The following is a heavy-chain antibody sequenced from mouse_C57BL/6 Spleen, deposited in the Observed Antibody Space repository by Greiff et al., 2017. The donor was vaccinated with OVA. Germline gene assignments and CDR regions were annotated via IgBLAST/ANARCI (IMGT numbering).Heavy chain of an antibody. D-gene: IGHD1-1*01. CDR1: GYTFTSSG. Sequence: VKLQESGAELARPGASVKLSCKASGYTFTSSGISWVKQRTGQGLEWIGEIYPRSGNTYYNEKFKGKATLTADKSSSTAYMELRSLTSEDSAVYFCAREGGSSAPRFAYWGQGTLVTVSA. V-gene: IGHV1-81*01. CDR3: AREGGSSAPRFAY. J-gene: IGHJ3*01. CDR2: IYPRSGNT.